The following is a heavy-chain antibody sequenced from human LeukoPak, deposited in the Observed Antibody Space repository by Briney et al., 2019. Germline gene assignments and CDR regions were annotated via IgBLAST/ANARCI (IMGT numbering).Heavy chain of an antibody. CDR1: GRSISSSSYY. CDR3: AVVDTAPNWFDP. Sequence: SETLSLTCTVSGRSISSSSYYWGWTRQPPGNGLEWIGSIYYSGSTYYNPSLKSRVTISVDTSKNQFSLKLSSMTAADTAVYYCAVVDTAPNWFDPWGQGTLVTVSS. V-gene: IGHV4-39*01. J-gene: IGHJ5*02. D-gene: IGHD5-18*01. CDR2: IYYSGST.